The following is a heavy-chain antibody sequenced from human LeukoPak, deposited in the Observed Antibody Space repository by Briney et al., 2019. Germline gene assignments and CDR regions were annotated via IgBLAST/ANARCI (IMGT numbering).Heavy chain of an antibody. CDR2: IYYSGTT. CDR1: GGSISSRNSY. V-gene: IGHV4-39*01. J-gene: IGHJ4*02. D-gene: IGHD1-14*01. Sequence: PSETLSLTCSVSGGSISSRNSYWGWIRQPPGKGLEWIGTIYYSGTTYYIPSLKSRVTISADTSKNQFSLKLTSVTAADTALYYCAKLTTNAGTYFHYWGQGTLVAVSS. CDR3: AKLTTNAGTYFHY.